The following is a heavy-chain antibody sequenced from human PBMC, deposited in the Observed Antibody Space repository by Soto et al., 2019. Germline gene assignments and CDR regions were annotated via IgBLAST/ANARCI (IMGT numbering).Heavy chain of an antibody. CDR1: RFAFSSYA. D-gene: IGHD4-17*01. CDR3: AKGTTVTPWRYLDL. J-gene: IGHJ2*01. Sequence: QEQLVESGGGVVQPGKSLRLSCAASRFAFSSYAMHWVRQAPGKGLEWLAVISYDGGYENYADSVKGRFNVSRDKSKNTLWLENNSLRPEDTALYYCAKGTTVTPWRYLDLWGQGTLVTVSS. CDR2: ISYDGGYE. V-gene: IGHV3-30*18.